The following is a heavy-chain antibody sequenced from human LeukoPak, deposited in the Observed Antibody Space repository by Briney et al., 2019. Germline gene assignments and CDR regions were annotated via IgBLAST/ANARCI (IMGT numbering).Heavy chain of an antibody. D-gene: IGHD4-17*01. J-gene: IGHJ4*02. CDR2: IYSSGSA. V-gene: IGHV4-61*02. Sequence: SETLSLTCTVSGDSINSGSYYWSWIRQPAGKGLEWIGRIYSSGSANYNPSLKSRVTISVDTSKNQFSLRLSSVTAADTAVYYCARAIDYGDSYFDYRGQGTLVTVSS. CDR1: GDSINSGSYY. CDR3: ARAIDYGDSYFDY.